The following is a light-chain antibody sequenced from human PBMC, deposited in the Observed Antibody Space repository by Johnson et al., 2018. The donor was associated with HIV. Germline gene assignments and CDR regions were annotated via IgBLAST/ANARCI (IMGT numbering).Light chain of an antibody. Sequence: QSVLTQPPSVSAAPGQKVTISCSGSSSNIGNNYVSWYQQLPGTAPKLLIYDNNKRPSGIPDRFSGSKSVTSATLGITGLQTGDEADYYCGTWDSSLSACVFVTGTKVTVL. V-gene: IGLV1-51*01. J-gene: IGLJ1*01. CDR3: GTWDSSLSACV. CDR2: DNN. CDR1: SSNIGNNY.